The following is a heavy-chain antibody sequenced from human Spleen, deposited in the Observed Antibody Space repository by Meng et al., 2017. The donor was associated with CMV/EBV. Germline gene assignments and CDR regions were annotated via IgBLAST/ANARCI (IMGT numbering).Heavy chain of an antibody. V-gene: IGHV3-21*01. Sequence: GASGFRPSQDGMNGVRQAPGKGLEWVAAITSDSSFIFYADSVKGRFTISRDNARNSLFLQMTSLTAADTGVYYCARDYGSTTGTGSWGQGALVTVSS. D-gene: IGHD1-1*01. CDR2: ITSDSSFI. CDR3: ARDYGSTTGTGS. J-gene: IGHJ5*02. CDR1: GFRPSQDG.